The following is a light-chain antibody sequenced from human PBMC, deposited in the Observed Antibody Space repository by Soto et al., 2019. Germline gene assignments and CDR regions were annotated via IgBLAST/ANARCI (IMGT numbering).Light chain of an antibody. Sequence: QSVLTQSPSASGTPGQRVIISCSGTSXNIGTNYVYWYQQLPGTAPKVLIYSNDKRPSGVPNRFSGSKSGTSASLAISGLRSEDEADYYCAAWDDSLSGPLFGGGTKVTVL. CDR1: SXNIGTNY. J-gene: IGLJ2*01. CDR2: SND. CDR3: AAWDDSLSGPL. V-gene: IGLV1-47*01.